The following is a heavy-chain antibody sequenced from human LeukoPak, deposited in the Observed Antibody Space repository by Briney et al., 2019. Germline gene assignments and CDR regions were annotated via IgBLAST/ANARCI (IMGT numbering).Heavy chain of an antibody. D-gene: IGHD3-3*01. V-gene: IGHV3-11*04. CDR1: GFTFSDYY. CDR2: ISSSGSTI. J-gene: IGHJ6*03. Sequence: PGGSLRLSCAASGFTFSDYYMSWIRQAPGKGLEWVSYISSSGSTIYYADSVKGRFTISRGNAKNSLYLQMNSLRAEDTAVYYCARWLGSGYYYYYMDVWGKGTTVTVSS. CDR3: ARWLGSGYYYYYMDV.